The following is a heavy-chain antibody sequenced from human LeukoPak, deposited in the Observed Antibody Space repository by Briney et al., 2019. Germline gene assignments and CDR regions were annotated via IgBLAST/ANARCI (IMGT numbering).Heavy chain of an antibody. V-gene: IGHV4-34*01. D-gene: IGHD1-26*01. CDR3: ARGAVVGATTKYYFDY. CDR1: GASISSHY. J-gene: IGHJ4*02. Sequence: SETLSLTCAVSGASISSHYWSWIRRPPGKGLEWLGEINHSGSTNNNPSLKSRVTISVDTSKNQFSLKLSSVTAADTAVYYCARGAVVGATTKYYFDYWGQGTPVTVSS. CDR2: INHSGST.